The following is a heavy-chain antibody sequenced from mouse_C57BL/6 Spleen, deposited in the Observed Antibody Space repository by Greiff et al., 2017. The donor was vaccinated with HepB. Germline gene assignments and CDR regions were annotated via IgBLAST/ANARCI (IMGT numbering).Heavy chain of an antibody. J-gene: IGHJ4*01. V-gene: IGHV1-81*01. Sequence: QVHVKQSGAELARPGASVKLSCKASGYTFTSYGISWVKQRTGQGLEWIGEIYPRSGNTYYNEKFKGKATLTADKSSSTAYMELRSLTSEDSAVYFCARYGDSIMDYWGQGTSVTVSS. CDR2: IYPRSGNT. CDR1: GYTFTSYG. CDR3: ARYGDSIMDY. D-gene: IGHD1-1*01.